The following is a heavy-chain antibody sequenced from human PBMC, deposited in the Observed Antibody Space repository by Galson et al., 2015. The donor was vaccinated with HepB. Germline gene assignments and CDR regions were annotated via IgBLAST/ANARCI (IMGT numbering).Heavy chain of an antibody. CDR1: GFTFRNYW. J-gene: IGHJ3*01. CDR2: IKQDGSEK. D-gene: IGHD3-22*01. V-gene: IGHV3-7*03. CDR3: ARGDYYDSSGYYVDAFDV. Sequence: SLRLSCAASGFTFRNYWMSWVRQAPGKGLEWVANIKQDGSEKFYVDSVKGRFTMSRDNAKNSLYLQMNSLRAEDTAVYYCARGDYYDSSGYYVDAFDVWGQGTMVTVSS.